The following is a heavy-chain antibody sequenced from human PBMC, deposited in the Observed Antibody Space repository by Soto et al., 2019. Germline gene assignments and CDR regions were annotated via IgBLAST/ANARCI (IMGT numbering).Heavy chain of an antibody. V-gene: IGHV3-74*01. Sequence: EVQLVESGGGLVQPGGSLRLSCAGSGFALSSSWMHWVRQDPGKGLVWVSRINFDGSSTDYADSLRGRFTISRDNAKNAPYLEMNRLRADDTAVYHCARGPRGWYGFDYWGQGPLVTVSS. D-gene: IGHD6-19*01. CDR1: GFALSSSW. CDR3: ARGPRGWYGFDY. J-gene: IGHJ4*02. CDR2: INFDGSST.